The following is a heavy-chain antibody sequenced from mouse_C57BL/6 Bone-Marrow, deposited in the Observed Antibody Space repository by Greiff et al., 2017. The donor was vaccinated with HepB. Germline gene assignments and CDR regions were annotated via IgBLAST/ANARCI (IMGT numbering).Heavy chain of an antibody. J-gene: IGHJ1*03. V-gene: IGHV2-5*01. D-gene: IGHD1-1*01. CDR1: GFSLTSYG. CDR2: IWRGGST. Sequence: VQRVESGPGLVQPSQSLSITCTVSGFSLTSYGVHWVRQSPGKGLEWLGVIWRGGSTDYNAAFMSRLSITKDNSKSQVFFKMNSLQADDTAIYYCAKNSIYYYGSKDWYFDVWGTGTTVTVSS. CDR3: AKNSIYYYGSKDWYFDV.